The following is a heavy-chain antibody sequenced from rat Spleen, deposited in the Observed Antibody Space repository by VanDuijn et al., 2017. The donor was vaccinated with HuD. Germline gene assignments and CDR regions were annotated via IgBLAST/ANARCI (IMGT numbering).Heavy chain of an antibody. CDR1: GFTFSSFA. Sequence: EVQLVETGGGSVQPGRSLKLSCAASGFTFSSFAMAWVRQAPEKGLEWVATITSGGGSTYYPDSVRGRFTVSRDNAKSTLYLQMNSLRSEDTATYYCARPRPPYWYVMDAWGQGASVTVSS. J-gene: IGHJ4*01. D-gene: IGHD3-1*01. V-gene: IGHV5-29*01. CDR3: ARPRPPYWYVMDA. CDR2: ITSGGGST.